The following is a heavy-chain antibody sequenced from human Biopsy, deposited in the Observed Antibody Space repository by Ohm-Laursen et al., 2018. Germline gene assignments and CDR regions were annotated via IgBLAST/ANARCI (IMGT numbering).Heavy chain of an antibody. CDR1: AAYISSGGSY. Sequence: SDTLSLTCTVSAAYISSGGSYRSWIRQRPGKGLEWIGYIFNSANTYYNTSLKNLNTISGNMSKNQFSLKLNSVTAADTAVYYCARGDYFDSNGYFWFDPWGQGTLVTVSS. CDR2: IFNSANT. D-gene: IGHD3-22*01. J-gene: IGHJ5*02. V-gene: IGHV4-31*01. CDR3: ARGDYFDSNGYFWFDP.